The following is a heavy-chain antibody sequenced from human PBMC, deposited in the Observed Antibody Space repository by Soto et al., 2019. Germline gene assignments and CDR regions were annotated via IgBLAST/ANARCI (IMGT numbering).Heavy chain of an antibody. D-gene: IGHD3-10*01. Sequence: QVQLQESGPGLVKPSETLSLTCTVSGGSISSYYWTWIRQPPGKGLEWIGFMYNSGSTHYNPSLKRRVTRSLDTSQNQFSLNLRSVTAADTSVYYCASMGYHYGSGSYPLDYWGQGTLVTVSS. CDR1: GGSISSYY. V-gene: IGHV4-59*08. CDR2: MYNSGST. CDR3: ASMGYHYGSGSYPLDY. J-gene: IGHJ4*02.